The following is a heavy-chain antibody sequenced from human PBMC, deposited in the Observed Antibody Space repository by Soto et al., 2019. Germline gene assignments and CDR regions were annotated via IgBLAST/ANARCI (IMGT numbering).Heavy chain of an antibody. J-gene: IGHJ4*02. CDR3: AKDIGAVAVYYFYY. CDR1: GFTFDDYA. D-gene: IGHD6-19*01. CDR2: ISWHSGSI. V-gene: IGHV3-9*01. Sequence: EVQLVESGGGLVQPGRSLRLSCAASGFTFDDYAMHWVRQAPGKGLEWVSGISWHSGSIGYADSVKGRFTISRDNDKPSLYLQMNSLRAEDTALYYCAKDIGAVAVYYFYYWGQGTLVTVSA.